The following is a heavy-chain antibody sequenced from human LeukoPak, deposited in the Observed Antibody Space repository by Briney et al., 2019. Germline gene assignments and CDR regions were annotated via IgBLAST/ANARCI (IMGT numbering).Heavy chain of an antibody. J-gene: IGHJ4*02. V-gene: IGHV3-21*01. CDR2: ISSSSSYI. CDR1: GFTFSSYE. CDR3: ARVVAGYYFDY. Sequence: GGSLRLSCAASGFTFSSYEMNWVRQAPGKGLEWVSSISSSSSYIYYADSVKGRFTISRDNAKNSLYLQMNSLRAEDTAVYYCARVVAGYYFDYWGQGTLVTVSS. D-gene: IGHD6-19*01.